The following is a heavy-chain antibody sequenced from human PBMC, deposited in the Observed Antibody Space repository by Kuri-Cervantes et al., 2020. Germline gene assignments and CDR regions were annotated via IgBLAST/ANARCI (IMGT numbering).Heavy chain of an antibody. D-gene: IGHD5-18*01. V-gene: IGHV3-7*03. CDR3: ARYDADTAMVTVYYYCMDV. Sequence: GESLKISCAASGFTFSSYWMSWVRQAPGKGLEWVANIKQDGSEKYYVDSVKGRFTISRDNAKNSLYLQMNSLRAEDTAVYYCARYDADTAMVTVYYYCMDVWGQGTTVTVSS. CDR1: GFTFSSYW. CDR2: IKQDGSEK. J-gene: IGHJ6*02.